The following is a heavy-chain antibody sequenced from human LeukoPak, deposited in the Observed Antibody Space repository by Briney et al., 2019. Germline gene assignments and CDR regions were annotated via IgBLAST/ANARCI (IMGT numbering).Heavy chain of an antibody. CDR2: ISSSSSYI. CDR3: ARDLFWSGYPNSGT. CDR1: GFTFSSYS. V-gene: IGHV3-21*01. J-gene: IGHJ5*02. D-gene: IGHD3-3*01. Sequence: GGSLRLSCAASGFTFSSYSMNWVRQAPGKGLEWVSSISSSSSYIYYADSVKGRFTISRDNAKKSLYLQMNSLRAEDTAVYYCARDLFWSGYPNSGTWGQGTLVTVSS.